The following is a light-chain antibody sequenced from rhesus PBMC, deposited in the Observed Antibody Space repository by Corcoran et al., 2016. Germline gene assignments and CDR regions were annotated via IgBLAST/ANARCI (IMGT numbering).Light chain of an antibody. Sequence: DIVMTQTPLSLPVTPGEPASISCRSSQSLLHSNGYTYLFWYLQKPGQSPQLLIYLGSNRASGGPERVSCSGAGTDFTLKISRGEAEDVWVYYCLQDIQLPWTFGQGTKVEIK. J-gene: IGKJ1*01. V-gene: IGKV2-78*01. CDR3: LQDIQLPWT. CDR1: QSLLHSNGYTY. CDR2: LGS.